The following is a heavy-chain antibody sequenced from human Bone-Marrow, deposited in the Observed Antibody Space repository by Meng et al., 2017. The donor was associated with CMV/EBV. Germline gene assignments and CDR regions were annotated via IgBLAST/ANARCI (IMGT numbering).Heavy chain of an antibody. V-gene: IGHV3-49*04. D-gene: IGHD6-6*01. CDR1: GFTFGDYA. J-gene: IGHJ6*02. Sequence: GGSLRLSCTASGFTFGDYAMSWVRQAPGKGLEWVGFIRSKAYGGTTEYAASVKGRFTISRDDSKSIAYLQMNSLKTEDTAVYYCTRDRAARRSRYYGMDVWGQGTMVTVSS. CDR2: IRSKAYGGTT. CDR3: TRDRAARRSRYYGMDV.